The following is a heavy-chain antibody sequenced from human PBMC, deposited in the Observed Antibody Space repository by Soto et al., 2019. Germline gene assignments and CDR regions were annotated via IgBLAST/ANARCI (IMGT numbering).Heavy chain of an antibody. CDR3: AHRLPGPSGYDV. CDR1: GFSLTSGVVG. Sequence: QITLKESGPPLVKPTQTLTLTCTFSGFSLTSGVVGVGWIRQPPGEALEWLALIYWNDEQYYNPSLRNRLTITRDTSKNPVVLTMPNMDPVDTATYYCAHRLPGPSGYDVWGQGTTVTVSS. V-gene: IGHV2-5*01. D-gene: IGHD6-13*01. J-gene: IGHJ6*02. CDR2: IYWNDEQ.